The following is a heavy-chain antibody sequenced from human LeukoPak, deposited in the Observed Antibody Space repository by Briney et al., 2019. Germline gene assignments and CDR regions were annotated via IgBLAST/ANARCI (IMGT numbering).Heavy chain of an antibody. Sequence: ASVKVSCKASGYTFTGYYMHWVRQAPGQGLEWMGWINPNSGGTNYAQKFQGRVTMTRDMSTSTVYMELSSLRSEDTAMYYCARGTHTKYYYDSSAFDYWGQGTRVTVSS. CDR3: ARGTHTKYYYDSSAFDY. V-gene: IGHV1-2*02. CDR2: INPNSGGT. D-gene: IGHD3-22*01. J-gene: IGHJ4*02. CDR1: GYTFTGYY.